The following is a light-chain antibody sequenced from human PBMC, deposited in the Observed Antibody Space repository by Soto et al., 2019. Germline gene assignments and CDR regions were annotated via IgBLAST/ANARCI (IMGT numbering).Light chain of an antibody. J-gene: IGKJ1*01. CDR3: QQYNGT. CDR2: KAS. V-gene: IGKV1-5*03. Sequence: DIQMTQSPSTLSASVGDRVTITCRASQSISNWLAWYQQKAGKAPKLLIYKASSLESGVPSRFSGSGSGTEFTLTISRLQPDDFASYYCQQYNGTFGQGTKVEIK. CDR1: QSISNW.